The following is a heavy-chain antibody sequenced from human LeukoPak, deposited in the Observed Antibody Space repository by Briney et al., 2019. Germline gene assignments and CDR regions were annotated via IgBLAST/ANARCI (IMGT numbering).Heavy chain of an antibody. D-gene: IGHD3-16*01. V-gene: IGHV3-23*01. Sequence: GGSLRLSCAASGFTFSSYGMHWVRQAPGKGLDWVSGISDSGGSTYYADSVKGRFTISRDNSKNTPYLQMNSLRAEDTAVYYCAKDARTGVVNLGDNWFDPWGRGTLVTVSS. J-gene: IGHJ5*02. CDR3: AKDARTGVVNLGDNWFDP. CDR2: ISDSGGST. CDR1: GFTFSSYG.